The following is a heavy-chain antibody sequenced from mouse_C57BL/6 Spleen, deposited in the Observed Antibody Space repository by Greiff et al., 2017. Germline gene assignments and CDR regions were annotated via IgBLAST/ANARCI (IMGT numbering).Heavy chain of an antibody. CDR3: ACDYPY. CDR2: IDPSASYT. CDR1: GYTFTSYW. Sequence: QVQLQQPGAELVMPGASVKLSCKASGYTFTSYWMHWVKQRPGQGLEWIGEIDPSASYTNYNQKFKGKSTLTVDKSSSTAYMQLSSLTSEDSAVYYCACDYPYWGQGTLVTVSA. V-gene: IGHV1-69*01. D-gene: IGHD2-4*01. J-gene: IGHJ3*01.